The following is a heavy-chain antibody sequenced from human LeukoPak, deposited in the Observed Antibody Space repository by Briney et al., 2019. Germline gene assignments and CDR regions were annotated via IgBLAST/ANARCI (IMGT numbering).Heavy chain of an antibody. CDR3: AKGTRSSSSGYFDY. V-gene: IGHV3-43D*03. Sequence: PGGSLRLSCAASGFTFDDYAMHWVRQAPGKGLEWVSLISWDGGSTYYADSVKGRFTISRDNSKNSLYLQMNSLRAEDTALYYSAKGTRSSSSGYFDYWGQGTLVTVSS. J-gene: IGHJ4*02. CDR1: GFTFDDYA. CDR2: ISWDGGST. D-gene: IGHD6-6*01.